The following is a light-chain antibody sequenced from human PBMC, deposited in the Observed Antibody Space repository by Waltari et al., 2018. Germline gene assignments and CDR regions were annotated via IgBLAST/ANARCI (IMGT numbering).Light chain of an antibody. CDR1: SGSIVSNY. V-gene: IGLV6-57*01. J-gene: IGLJ2*01. CDR2: EDN. CDR3: QSSDSTKIVV. Sequence: NFMLTQPHSVSESPGKTVSFSCTRSSGSIVSNYVQWYQQRPGSSPTTVIYEDNRRPSGVPDRFSGSIDTSSNSASLTISGLRTEDEADYYCQSSDSTKIVVFGGGTKLTVL.